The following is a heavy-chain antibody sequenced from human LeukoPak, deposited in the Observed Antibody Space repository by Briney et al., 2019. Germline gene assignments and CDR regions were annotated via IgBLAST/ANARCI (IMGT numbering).Heavy chain of an antibody. Sequence: GGSLRLSCAASGFTFTNHGMSWVRQALGKGLEWVSAITGSGGSIYYADSLKGRFTISKDNSKNTLYLQMNSLRAEDTAVYYCAKDHTVGATFGVYFDYWGQGTLVTVSS. V-gene: IGHV3-23*01. J-gene: IGHJ4*02. CDR3: AKDHTVGATFGVYFDY. CDR2: ITGSGGSI. CDR1: GFTFTNHG. D-gene: IGHD1-26*01.